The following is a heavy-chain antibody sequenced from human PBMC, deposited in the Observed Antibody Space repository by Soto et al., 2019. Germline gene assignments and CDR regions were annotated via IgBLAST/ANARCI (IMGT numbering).Heavy chain of an antibody. CDR1: GFTFSSYA. CDR3: AKGPINIAAAGTYFKY. CDR2: ISGSGGST. J-gene: IGHJ4*02. V-gene: IGHV3-23*01. Sequence: PGGSLRLSCAASGFTFSSYAMSWVRQAPGKGLEWVSAISGSGGSTYYADSVKGRFTISRDNSKNTLYLQMNSLRAEDTAVYYCAKGPINIAAAGTYFKYWGQGILVTLSS. D-gene: IGHD6-13*01.